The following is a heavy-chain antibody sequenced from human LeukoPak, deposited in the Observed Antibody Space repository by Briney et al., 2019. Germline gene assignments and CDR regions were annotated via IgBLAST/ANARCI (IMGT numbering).Heavy chain of an antibody. V-gene: IGHV4-59*01. CDR2: IYYSGST. Sequence: SETLSLTCAVYGGSFSGYYWSWIRQPPGKGLEWIGYIYYSGSTNYNPSLKSRVTISVDTSKNQFSLKLSSVTAADTAVYYCARVGPAMTFQHWGQGTLVTVSS. CDR3: ARVGPAMTFQH. CDR1: GGSFSGYY. D-gene: IGHD2-2*01. J-gene: IGHJ1*01.